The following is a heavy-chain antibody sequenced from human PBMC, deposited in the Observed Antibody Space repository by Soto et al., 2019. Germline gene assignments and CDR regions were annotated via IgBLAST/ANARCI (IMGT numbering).Heavy chain of an antibody. CDR3: ARVPRAPYYDFWSGYYFDAFDI. D-gene: IGHD3-3*01. CDR2: TYHRSKWYN. CDR1: GDSVSSNSAA. V-gene: IGHV6-1*01. J-gene: IGHJ3*02. Sequence: SQTLSLTCAISGDSVSSNSAAWNWIRQSPSRGLEWLGRTYHRSKWYNDYAVSVKSRITINPDTSKNQFSLQLNSVTPEDTAVYYCARVPRAPYYDFWSGYYFDAFDIWGQGTMVTVSS.